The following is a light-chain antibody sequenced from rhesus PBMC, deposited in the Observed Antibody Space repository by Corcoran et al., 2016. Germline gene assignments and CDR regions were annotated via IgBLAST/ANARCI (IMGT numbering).Light chain of an antibody. CDR2: SAS. V-gene: IGKV1-94*01. CDR3: QQDSTPPFT. J-gene: IGKJ3*01. Sequence: DIQMTQSPSSLSASVGDRVTVSCRASQDIYKDLNWFQQKPGKAPPLLVFSASRLRTGVLSRFSAAGYGTDFTLTISSLQPEDVATYYCQQDSTPPFTFGRGTKLDI. CDR1: QDIYKD.